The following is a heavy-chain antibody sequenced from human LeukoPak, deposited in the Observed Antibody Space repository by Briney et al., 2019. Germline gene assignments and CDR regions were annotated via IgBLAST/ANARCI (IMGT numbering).Heavy chain of an antibody. CDR3: ASLYCSGGSCYSPWDY. D-gene: IGHD2-15*01. V-gene: IGHV4-39*01. J-gene: IGHJ4*02. CDR2: IYYSGST. Sequence: PSETLSLTCTVSGGSISSSSYYWGWIRQPPGKGLEWNGSIYYSGSTYYNPSLKSRVTISVDTSKNQFSLKLSSVTAADTAVYYCASLYCSGGSCYSPWDYWGQGTLVTVSS. CDR1: GGSISSSSYY.